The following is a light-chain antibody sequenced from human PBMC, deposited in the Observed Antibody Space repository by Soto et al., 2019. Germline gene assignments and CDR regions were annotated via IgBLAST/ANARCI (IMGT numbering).Light chain of an antibody. Sequence: EIVMTQSPATLSVSPCEGATLSCRPSQSVDKDLAWYRQKPGQPPRLLIYHASTRATGIPARFSGSGSGTDFPLTIGSLQSEDFAVYYCQQYDNWPWTFGQGTKVDIK. V-gene: IGKV3-15*01. CDR3: QQYDNWPWT. CDR2: HAS. CDR1: QSVDKD. J-gene: IGKJ1*01.